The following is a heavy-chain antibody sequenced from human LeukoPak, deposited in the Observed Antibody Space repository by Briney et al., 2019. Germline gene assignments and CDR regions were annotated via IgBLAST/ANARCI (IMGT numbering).Heavy chain of an antibody. CDR1: GGSISSSDYY. Sequence: PSETLSLTCTVSGGSISSSDYYWSWIRQLPGKGLEWIGYIYYNGNIFYNPSLKSRLTISVDTSKNQFSLKLSSVTAADTAVYYCARSPNVVSSWFDPWGQGTLVTVSS. D-gene: IGHD2-15*01. CDR3: ARSPNVVSSWFDP. J-gene: IGHJ5*02. CDR2: IYYNGNI. V-gene: IGHV4-31*03.